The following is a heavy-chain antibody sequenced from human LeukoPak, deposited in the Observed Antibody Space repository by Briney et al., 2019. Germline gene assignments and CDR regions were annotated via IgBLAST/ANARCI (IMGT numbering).Heavy chain of an antibody. J-gene: IGHJ4*02. CDR1: GGSISSYY. Sequence: KPSETLSLTCTVSGGSISSYYWSWIRQPPGKGLEWIGYIYYSGSTNYNPSLKSRATISVDTSKNQFTLRLSSVTAADTAVYYCVRHGRHFDWLSIWGQGALVTVSS. D-gene: IGHD3-9*01. CDR2: IYYSGST. CDR3: VRHGRHFDWLSI. V-gene: IGHV4-59*08.